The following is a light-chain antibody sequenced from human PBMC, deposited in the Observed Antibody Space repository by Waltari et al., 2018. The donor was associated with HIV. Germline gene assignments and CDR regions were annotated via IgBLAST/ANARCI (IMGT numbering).Light chain of an antibody. Sequence: EIVLTQSPATLSLSPGERATLSCRSSQNVGSYLSWYQQKPGQAPRRLIYDTSYRAAGVPARFHGSGSGTDFTLPISGLEPEDFAVYYYQLRSWPPGYTFGQGTTLEIK. CDR3: QLRSWPPGYT. CDR2: DTS. CDR1: QNVGSY. V-gene: IGKV3-11*01. J-gene: IGKJ2*01.